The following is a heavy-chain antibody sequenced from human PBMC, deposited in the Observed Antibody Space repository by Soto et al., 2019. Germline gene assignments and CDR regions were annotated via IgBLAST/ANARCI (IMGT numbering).Heavy chain of an antibody. CDR3: ARDRRSSEGGMDV. CDR2: IYYTGHT. Sequence: QVQLQESGPGLVKPSQTLSLTCTVSGVSVISGGYYYSWLRQLPGKGLEWFGYIYYTGHTYYNPSLEIRITMSVDTSKNQFSLNLSSVTAADTAVYYCARDRRSSEGGMDVWGQGTTVTVSS. CDR1: GVSVISGGYY. V-gene: IGHV4-31*03. J-gene: IGHJ6*02. D-gene: IGHD6-6*01.